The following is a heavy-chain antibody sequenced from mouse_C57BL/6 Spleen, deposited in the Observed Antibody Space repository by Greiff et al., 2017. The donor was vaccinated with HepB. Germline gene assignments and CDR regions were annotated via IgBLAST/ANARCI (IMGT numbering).Heavy chain of an antibody. CDR1: GYTFTSSW. J-gene: IGHJ2*01. V-gene: IGHV1-55*01. CDR3: ERKGNMSNYVPIDY. D-gene: IGHD2-5*01. CDR2: IYPGSGST. Sequence: QVQLQQPGAELVKPGASVKMSCKASGYTFTSSWITWVKQSPGQGLEWIGDIYPGSGSTNYNEKFKSKATLTVDTSSSTDYMQISSLTSEDSAVYYWERKGNMSNYVPIDYWGQGTTLTVSS.